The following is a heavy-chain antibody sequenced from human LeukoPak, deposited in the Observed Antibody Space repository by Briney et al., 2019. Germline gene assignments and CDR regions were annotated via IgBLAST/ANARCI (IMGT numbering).Heavy chain of an antibody. CDR2: ISSSGST. J-gene: IGHJ4*02. D-gene: IGHD3-16*02. CDR3: ARHRYDYFDY. CDR1: GGPITSHP. Sequence: PSETLPLTCKVSGGPITSHPWSWIRQPPGKGLEWIGYISSSGSTNFHPSFKSRVTISADRSKNQISLRMRSVTAADTAVYYCARHRYDYFDYWGQGTLVTVSS. V-gene: IGHV4-59*08.